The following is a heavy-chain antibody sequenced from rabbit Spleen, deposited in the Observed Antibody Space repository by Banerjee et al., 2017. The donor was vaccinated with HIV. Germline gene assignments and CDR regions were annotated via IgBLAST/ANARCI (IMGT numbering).Heavy chain of an antibody. V-gene: IGHV1S40*01. J-gene: IGHJ4*01. D-gene: IGHD4-1*01. CDR2: INAGSAGKV. CDR3: ASGIDNDRLRL. CDR1: GFSFSAGYY. Sequence: QSLEESGGDLVKPGASLTLTCTASGFSFSAGYYMCWVRQAPGKGLEWIGTINAGSAGKVYYASWAKGRFTISKTASTTVTLQMNSLTAADTATYFCASGIDNDRLRLWGPGTLVTVS.